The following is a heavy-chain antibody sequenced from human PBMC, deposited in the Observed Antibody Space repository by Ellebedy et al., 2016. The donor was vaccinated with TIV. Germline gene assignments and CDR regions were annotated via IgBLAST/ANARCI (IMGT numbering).Heavy chain of an antibody. J-gene: IGHJ4*02. CDR1: GFTFSSYA. Sequence: GESLKISCAASGFTFSSYAMHWVRQAPGKGLEWVAVISYDGSNKYYADSVKGRFTIYRDNSKNTLYLQMNSLRAEDTAVYYCASSRGYVDYWGQGTLVTVSS. V-gene: IGHV3-30*01. CDR2: ISYDGSNK. CDR3: ASSRGYVDY.